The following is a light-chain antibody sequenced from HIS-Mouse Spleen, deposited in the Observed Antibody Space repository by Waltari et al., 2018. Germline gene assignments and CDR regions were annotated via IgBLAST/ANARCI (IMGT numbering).Light chain of an antibody. CDR3: QQYDNLLT. J-gene: IGKJ4*01. CDR1: QDISNY. Sequence: DIQMTHSPPSLSASVGDRVTITCQASQDISNYLNWYQQKPGKAPKLLIYDASNLETGVPSRFSGSGSGTDFTFTISSLQPEDIATYYCQQYDNLLTFGGGTKVEIK. V-gene: IGKV1-33*01. CDR2: DAS.